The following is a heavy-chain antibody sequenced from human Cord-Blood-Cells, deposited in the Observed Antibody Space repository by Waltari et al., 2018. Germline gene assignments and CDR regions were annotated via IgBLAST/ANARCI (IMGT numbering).Heavy chain of an antibody. D-gene: IGHD6-6*01. CDR3: ARTGSSSTFDY. CDR1: GGSIRSGGYY. Sequence: QVQLQESGPGLVKPSQTLSLTCTVSGGSIRSGGYYWSWSRQHPGKGLEWIGYIYYSGSTYYNPSLKSRVTISVDTSKNQFSLKLSSVTAADTAVYYCARTGSSSTFDYWGQGTLVTVSS. V-gene: IGHV4-31*03. J-gene: IGHJ4*02. CDR2: IYYSGST.